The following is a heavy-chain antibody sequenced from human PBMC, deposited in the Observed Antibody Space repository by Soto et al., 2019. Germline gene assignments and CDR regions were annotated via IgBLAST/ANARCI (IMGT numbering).Heavy chain of an antibody. V-gene: IGHV4-30-4*01. J-gene: IGHJ6*02. CDR1: GGSISSGDYY. CDR3: ASRGYYYGMDV. Sequence: QVQLQESGPGLVKPSQTLSLTCTVSGGSISSGDYYWSWIRQPPGKGLEWIGYIYYSGSTYYNPSLKSRVTISVDTSKIQFALKLSSLTAADTAVYDCASRGYYYGMDVWGQGTTVTVSS. D-gene: IGHD5-12*01. CDR2: IYYSGST.